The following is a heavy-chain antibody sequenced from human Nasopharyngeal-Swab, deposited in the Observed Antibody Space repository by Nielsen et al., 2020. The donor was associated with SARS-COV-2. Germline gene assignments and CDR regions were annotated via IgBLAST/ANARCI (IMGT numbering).Heavy chain of an antibody. CDR3: TRCGGGCYSGRDY. J-gene: IGHJ4*02. D-gene: IGHD2-15*01. CDR2: VRSKGNNYAT. Sequence: GGSLRLSCAASGFTFSDSAIHWVRQASGKGLGWVGRVRSKGNNYATAYSASVKGRFIIFRDDPTNTAYLQMNSLKTEDTAVYYCTRCGGGCYSGRDYWGQGTLVTVSS. V-gene: IGHV3-73*01. CDR1: GFTFSDSA.